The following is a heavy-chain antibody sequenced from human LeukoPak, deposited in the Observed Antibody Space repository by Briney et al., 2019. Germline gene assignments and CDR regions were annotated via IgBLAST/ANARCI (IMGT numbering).Heavy chain of an antibody. V-gene: IGHV1-46*01. CDR2: INPSGGST. CDR3: ARDVSGYDQGYYHGMDV. D-gene: IGHD5-12*01. CDR1: GYTFTSYY. Sequence: ASVKVSCKASGYTFTSYYMHWVRQAPGQGLEWMGIINPSGGSTSYAQKFQGRVTMTRDTSTSTVYMELSSLRSEDTAVYYCARDVSGYDQGYYHGMDVWGQGTTVTVSS. J-gene: IGHJ6*02.